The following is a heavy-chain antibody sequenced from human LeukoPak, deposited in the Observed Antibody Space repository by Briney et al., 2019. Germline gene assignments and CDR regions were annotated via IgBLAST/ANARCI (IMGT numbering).Heavy chain of an antibody. CDR3: ERGQEYYYDSSAYSKFDY. J-gene: IGHJ4*02. CDR1: GFTFNNYG. Sequence: GGSLRLSCAASGFTFNNYGMHWVRQAPGKGLEWVAAIWYDGSNKYYADSVKGRFTISRDNSKNTLYLQMNSLRAEDTALYYCERGQEYYYDSSAYSKFDYWGQGTLVTVSS. CDR2: IWYDGSNK. D-gene: IGHD3-22*01. V-gene: IGHV3-33*01.